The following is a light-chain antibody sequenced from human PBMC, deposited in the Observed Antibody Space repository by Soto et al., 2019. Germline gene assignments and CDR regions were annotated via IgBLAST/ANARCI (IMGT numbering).Light chain of an antibody. V-gene: IGKV3-11*01. CDR2: DVS. J-gene: IGKJ1*01. CDR1: QNISNY. Sequence: IVLTQSPATLSLSPGKRATLSCRASQNISNYLIWYQQKTGQDPRLLIYDVSNRATGITARFSGSGSGTDFTLTTRSLEPEEFAVYDCKQRSNWPWTVGQVTKGEIK. CDR3: KQRSNWPWT.